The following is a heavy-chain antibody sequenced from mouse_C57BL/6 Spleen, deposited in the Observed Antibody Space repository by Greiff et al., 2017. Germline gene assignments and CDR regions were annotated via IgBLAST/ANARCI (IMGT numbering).Heavy chain of an antibody. CDR1: GYSITSGYY. Sequence: VQLQQSGPGLVKPSQSLSLTCSVTGYSITSGYYWNWIRQFPGNKLEWMGYISYDGSNNYNPSLKNRISITRDTSKNQFFLKLNSVTTEDTATYYCAIYSNYAYYAMDYWGQGTSVTVSS. CDR2: ISYDGSN. D-gene: IGHD2-5*01. CDR3: AIYSNYAYYAMDY. V-gene: IGHV3-6*01. J-gene: IGHJ4*01.